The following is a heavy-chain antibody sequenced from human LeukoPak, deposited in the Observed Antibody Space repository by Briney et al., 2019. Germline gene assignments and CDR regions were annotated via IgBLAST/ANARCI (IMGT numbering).Heavy chain of an antibody. Sequence: PGGSLRLSCAASGFTFSSYAMSWVRQAPGKGLEWVAAISGSGGSTYYADSVKGRFTISRENSKNTLYLQMNSLRAEDTAVYYCTKGGYNRFLSPPDYWGQGTLVTVSS. V-gene: IGHV3-23*01. J-gene: IGHJ4*02. D-gene: IGHD2-15*01. CDR3: TKGGYNRFLSPPDY. CDR2: ISGSGGST. CDR1: GFTFSSYA.